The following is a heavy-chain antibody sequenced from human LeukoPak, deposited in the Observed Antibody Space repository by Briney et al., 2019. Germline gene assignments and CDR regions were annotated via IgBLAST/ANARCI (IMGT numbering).Heavy chain of an antibody. V-gene: IGHV3-21*01. D-gene: IGHD4-17*01. CDR1: GFTFSSYT. J-gene: IGHJ3*02. Sequence: GGSLRLSCAASGFTFSSYTMNWVRQAPGKGLEWVSSISSSSSYIYYADSVKGRFTISRDNAKNSLYLQMNSLRAEDTAVYCCARDRDGEDTDAFDIWGQGTMVTVSS. CDR2: ISSSSSYI. CDR3: ARDRDGEDTDAFDI.